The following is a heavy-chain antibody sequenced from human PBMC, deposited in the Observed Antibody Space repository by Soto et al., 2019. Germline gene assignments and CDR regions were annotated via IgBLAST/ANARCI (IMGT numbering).Heavy chain of an antibody. CDR3: AKSDYGDEGSYYYYGMDV. J-gene: IGHJ6*02. D-gene: IGHD4-17*01. CDR2: ISGSGGST. CDR1: GFTFSSYA. Sequence: GGSLRLSCAASGFTFSSYAMSWVRQAPGKGLEWVSAISGSGGSTYYADSVKGRFTISRDNSKNTLYLQMNSLRAEDTAVYYCAKSDYGDEGSYYYYGMDVWGQGTTVTVSS. V-gene: IGHV3-23*01.